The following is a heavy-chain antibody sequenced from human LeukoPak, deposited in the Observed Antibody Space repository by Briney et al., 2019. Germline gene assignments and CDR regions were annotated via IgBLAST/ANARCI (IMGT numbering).Heavy chain of an antibody. D-gene: IGHD5-12*01. V-gene: IGHV6-1*01. CDR2: TYFRARRYK. CDR3: AKGLRLENWFDP. Sequence: SQTLSLTCAISGDSVSGTSVAWNWIRQSPSRGLEWLGRTYFRARRYKEYAESVKSRVTINPDTSKNQFSLQLNSVTPEDTAVYYCAKGLRLENWFDPWGQGTLVTVSS. CDR1: GDSVSGTSVA. J-gene: IGHJ5*02.